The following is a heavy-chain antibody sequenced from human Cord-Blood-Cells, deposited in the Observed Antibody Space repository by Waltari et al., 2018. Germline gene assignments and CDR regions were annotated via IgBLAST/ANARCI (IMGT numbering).Heavy chain of an antibody. CDR1: GYTFTSYD. Sequence: VQLVQSGAEVKKPGASVQVSCTASGYTFTSYDITWVRQATGQGLEWMGWMNPNSGNTGYAQKFQGRVTITRNTSISTAYMELSSLRSEDTAVYYCARNRRGYCTNGVCYWFDPWGQGTLVTVSS. D-gene: IGHD2-8*01. J-gene: IGHJ5*02. CDR3: ARNRRGYCTNGVCYWFDP. CDR2: MNPNSGNT. V-gene: IGHV1-8*03.